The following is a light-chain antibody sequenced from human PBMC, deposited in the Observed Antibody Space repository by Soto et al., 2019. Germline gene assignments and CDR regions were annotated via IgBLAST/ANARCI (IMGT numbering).Light chain of an antibody. CDR2: DVP. CDR3: CSFAGSYSYV. Sequence: QSALTQPRSVSASPGQSVTISCTGTSSDVGRYDYVSWYQQHPGKAPKLIVYDVPERPSGVPDRFSGSKSGNTASLTISGLQAEDEADYSCCSFAGSYSYVFGTGTRSPS. J-gene: IGLJ1*01. V-gene: IGLV2-11*01. CDR1: SSDVGRYDY.